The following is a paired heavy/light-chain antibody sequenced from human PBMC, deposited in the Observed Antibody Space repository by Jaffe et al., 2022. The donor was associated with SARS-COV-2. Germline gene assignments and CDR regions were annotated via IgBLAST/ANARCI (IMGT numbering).Light chain of an antibody. CDR2: GAS. J-gene: IGKJ1*01. CDR3: HQYNGWPLWT. CDR1: QSVSTN. V-gene: IGKV3-15*01. Sequence: EIVMTQSPATLSVAPGEGATLSCRASQSVSTNLAWYQQKPGQAPRLLIYGASTRATGIPARFSGSGSGTEFTLTISSLQSEDFAVYYCHQYNGWPLWTFGQGTKVEIK.
Heavy chain of an antibody. CDR3: ARRGYSSWSPFDY. J-gene: IGHJ4*02. D-gene: IGHD5-12*01. CDR2: IYPGDSDT. Sequence: EVQLVQSGTEVKKPGESLKISCKSSGYSFTSYWIGWVRQMPGKGLELMGVIYPGDSDTRYRPSFQGLVTISADKSINTAYLQWSSLKASDTAMYYCARRGYSSWSPFDYWGQGTLVAVSS. CDR1: GYSFTSYW. V-gene: IGHV5-51*01.